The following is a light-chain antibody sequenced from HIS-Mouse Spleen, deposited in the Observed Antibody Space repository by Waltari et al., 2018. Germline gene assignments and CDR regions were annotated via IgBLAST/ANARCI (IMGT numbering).Light chain of an antibody. CDR3: SSYAGSSTFVVV. CDR2: EGS. J-gene: IGLJ2*01. V-gene: IGLV2-23*03. Sequence: QSALTQPASVPGSPGQSITISCTGTSRAVGSYNLGSWYQQHPGKAPNLMMYEGSRRPSGGSIRFSGTKSGNPASLTIAGLQAEDEAEYYCSSYAGSSTFVVVFGGGTKLTVL. CDR1: SRAVGSYNL.